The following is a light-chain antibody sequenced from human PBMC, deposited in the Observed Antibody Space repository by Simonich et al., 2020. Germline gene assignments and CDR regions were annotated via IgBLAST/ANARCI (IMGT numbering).Light chain of an antibody. CDR1: QSVLYSSNNKNY. CDR2: WAS. CDR3: QQYYSTPIT. J-gene: IGKJ5*01. Sequence: DIVMTQSPDSLAVSLGERATINCKSNQSVLYSSNNKNYLAWYQQKPGQPPKRLLYWASPRESGVPDRFSGSGSGTDFTLTISSLQAEDVAVYYCQQYYSTPITFGQGTRLEIK. V-gene: IGKV4-1*01.